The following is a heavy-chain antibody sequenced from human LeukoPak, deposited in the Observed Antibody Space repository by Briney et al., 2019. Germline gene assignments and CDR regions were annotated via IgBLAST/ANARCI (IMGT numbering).Heavy chain of an antibody. D-gene: IGHD3-16*02. CDR1: GFTFSSNY. CDR3: AGGGSNRRFDF. Sequence: GGSLRLSCAASGFTFSSNYMSWVRQAPGKGLQWVSVIYSGGTTYYADSVKGRFTISRDNSNNTLCLQMNSLRAEDTAVYYCAGGGSNRRFDFWGQGTLVTVSS. J-gene: IGHJ4*02. V-gene: IGHV3-53*01. CDR2: IYSGGTT.